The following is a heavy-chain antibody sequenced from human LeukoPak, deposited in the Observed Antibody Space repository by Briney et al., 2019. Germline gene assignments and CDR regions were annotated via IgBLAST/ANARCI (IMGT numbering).Heavy chain of an antibody. CDR1: GFTFDDYA. Sequence: PGGSLRLSCAPSGFTFDDYAMDWVREAPGKGLEWVSHINWNSGSIGYGDSVKGRFTISRDNSKNTLYLQMNSLRAEDTAVYYCAKDSRDYWGQGTLVTVSS. V-gene: IGHV3-9*01. CDR2: INWNSGSI. J-gene: IGHJ4*02. CDR3: AKDSRDY.